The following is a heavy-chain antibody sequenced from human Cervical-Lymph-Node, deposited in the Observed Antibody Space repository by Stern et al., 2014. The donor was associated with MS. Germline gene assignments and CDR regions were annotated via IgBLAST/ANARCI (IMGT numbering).Heavy chain of an antibody. V-gene: IGHV3-74*02. J-gene: IGHJ4*02. CDR3: SGSNWYFFDY. Sequence: EVQLVESGGGLVQPGGALRLSCAASGFTFDSYSMHWVRQVPGKGLVWVSRINTDGSSPGYADSVKGRFTISRDNAKNMLYLEMNSLRAEDTAVYYCSGSNWYFFDYWGQGTLVTVSS. D-gene: IGHD6-13*01. CDR2: INTDGSSP. CDR1: GFTFDSYS.